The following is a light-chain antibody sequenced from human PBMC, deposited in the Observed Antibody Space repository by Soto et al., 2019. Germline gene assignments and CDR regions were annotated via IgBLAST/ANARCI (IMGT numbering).Light chain of an antibody. J-gene: IGKJ1*01. V-gene: IGKV1-6*02. Sequence: AIQMTQSPSSLSASVGDRVTITCRASQGIRNDLGWYQQKPGKAPNLLIYGASTLQSGVPSRFSGSGSGTDFTLTISSLQPEDFATYYCLQDYNYPRTFGQGTKVDIK. CDR1: QGIRND. CDR3: LQDYNYPRT. CDR2: GAS.